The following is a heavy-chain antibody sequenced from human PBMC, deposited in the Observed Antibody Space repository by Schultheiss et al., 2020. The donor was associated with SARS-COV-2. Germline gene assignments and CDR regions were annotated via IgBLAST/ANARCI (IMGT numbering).Heavy chain of an antibody. V-gene: IGHV3-9*01. CDR1: GFTFDDYA. J-gene: IGHJ4*02. Sequence: GGSLRLSCAASGFTFDDYAMHWVRQAPGKGLEWVSGISWNSGSIGYADSVKGRFTISRDNAKNSLYLQMNSLRAEDTAVYYCARGTIFGVVIIWSFDYWGQGTLVTVSS. CDR2: ISWNSGSI. D-gene: IGHD3-3*01. CDR3: ARGTIFGVVIIWSFDY.